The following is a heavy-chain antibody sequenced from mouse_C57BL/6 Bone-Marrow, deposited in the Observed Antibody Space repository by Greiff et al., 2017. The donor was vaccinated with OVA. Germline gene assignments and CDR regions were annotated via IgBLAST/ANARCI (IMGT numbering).Heavy chain of an antibody. CDR3: ETDY. J-gene: IGHJ2*01. Sequence: VQLKQPGAELVRPGSSVKLSFKASCYTFTSYWIDWVKQRPGQGLEWIGNIYPSDSETHYNQKFKDKATLTEDKSSSTAYMQLSSLTSEYPAVYYCETDYWGQGTTLTVSS. CDR1: CYTFTSYW. CDR2: IYPSDSET. V-gene: IGHV1-61*01.